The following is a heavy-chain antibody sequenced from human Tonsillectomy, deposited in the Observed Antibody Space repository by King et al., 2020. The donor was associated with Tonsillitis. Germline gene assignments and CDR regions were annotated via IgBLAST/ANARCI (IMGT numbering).Heavy chain of an antibody. CDR1: GFTFSSYA. V-gene: IGHV3-30*04. J-gene: IGHJ4*02. CDR2: ISYDGSNK. D-gene: IGHD6-13*01. CDR3: ARDGTAAGDFFDY. Sequence: VQLVESGGGVVQPGRSLRLSCAASGFTFSSYAMHWVRQAPGKGLEWVAVISYDGSNKYYADSVKGRFTISRDNSKNTLYLQMNSLRAEDTAVYYCARDGTAAGDFFDYWGQETLVTVSS.